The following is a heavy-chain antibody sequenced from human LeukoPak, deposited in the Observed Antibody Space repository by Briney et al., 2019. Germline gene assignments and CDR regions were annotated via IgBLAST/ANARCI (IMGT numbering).Heavy chain of an antibody. CDR3: ARGGLRVMVYRLYYMDV. CDR1: GYTLTELS. J-gene: IGHJ6*03. D-gene: IGHD2-8*01. V-gene: IGHV1-24*01. CDR2: FDPEDGET. Sequence: GASVKVSCKVSGYTLTELSMHWVRQAPGKGLEWMGGFDPEDGETIYAQKFQGRVTMTEDTSTDTAYMELTRLRSDDTAVYYCARGGLRVMVYRLYYMDVWGKGTTVTVSS.